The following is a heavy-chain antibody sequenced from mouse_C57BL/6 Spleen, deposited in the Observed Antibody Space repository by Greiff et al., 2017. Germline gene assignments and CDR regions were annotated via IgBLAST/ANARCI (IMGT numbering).Heavy chain of an antibody. D-gene: IGHD2-4*01. CDR3: GDYDYDYYAMDY. J-gene: IGHJ4*01. CDR2: IYPRSGNT. Sequence: QVQLKESGAELARPGASVKLSCKASGYTFTSYGISWVKQRTGQGLEWIGEIYPRSGNTYYNEKFKGKATLTADKSSSTAYMGLRSLTSEDSAVYFCGDYDYDYYAMDYWGQGTSVTVSS. V-gene: IGHV1-81*01. CDR1: GYTFTSYG.